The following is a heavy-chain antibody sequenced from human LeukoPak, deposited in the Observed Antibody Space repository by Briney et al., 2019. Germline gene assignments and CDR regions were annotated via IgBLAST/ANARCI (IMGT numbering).Heavy chain of an antibody. CDR2: IISSSSYI. Sequence: PGGSLTLSCAASGFTFSSYSMNWVRQAPGKGREWVSSIISSSSYIYYADSVKGRFTISRDNAKNSLYLQMNSLRAEDTAVYYCARDIDVDALLPSWTDWGQGTLVTVSS. J-gene: IGHJ4*02. D-gene: IGHD3/OR15-3a*01. CDR1: GFTFSSYS. CDR3: ARDIDVDALLPSWTD. V-gene: IGHV3-21*01.